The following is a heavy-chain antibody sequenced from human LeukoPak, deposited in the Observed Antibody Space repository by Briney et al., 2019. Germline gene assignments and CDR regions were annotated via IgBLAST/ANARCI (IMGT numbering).Heavy chain of an antibody. V-gene: IGHV1-18*01. Sequence: ASVKVSCKASGYTFTSYGISWVRQAPGQGLEWMGWISAYNGNTNYAQKLQGRVTMTTDTSTSTAYMELRSLRSDDTAVYYCARDFVLDEPTIVVVPAANYGMDVWGQGTTVTVSS. CDR1: GYTFTSYG. J-gene: IGHJ6*02. CDR2: ISAYNGNT. CDR3: ARDFVLDEPTIVVVPAANYGMDV. D-gene: IGHD2-2*01.